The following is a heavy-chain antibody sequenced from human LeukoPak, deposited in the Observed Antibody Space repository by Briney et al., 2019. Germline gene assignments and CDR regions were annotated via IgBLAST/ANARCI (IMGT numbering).Heavy chain of an antibody. D-gene: IGHD3-22*01. Sequence: NPSETLSLTCTVSGDSITSYFWSWIRQPPGKGLEWVGYIFYSGITNYNPSLKSRVTISVDTSKNQFSLRLSSVTAADTAVYYCARDAGYYYDSSGYRFDYWGQGTLVTVSS. CDR3: ARDAGYYYDSSGYRFDY. V-gene: IGHV4-59*01. J-gene: IGHJ4*02. CDR1: GDSITSYF. CDR2: IFYSGIT.